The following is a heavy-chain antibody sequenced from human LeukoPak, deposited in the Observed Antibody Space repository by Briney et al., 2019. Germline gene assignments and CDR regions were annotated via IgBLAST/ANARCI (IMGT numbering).Heavy chain of an antibody. CDR3: ARVEYYYYGMDV. CDR2: INHSGST. Sequence: SETLSLTCTVSGGSISSGDYYWSWIRQPPGKGLEWIGEINHSGSTNYNPSLKSRVTISVDTSKNQFSLKLSSVTAADTAVYYCARVEYYYYGMDVWGQGTTVTVSS. V-gene: IGHV4-39*07. CDR1: GGSISSGDYY. J-gene: IGHJ6*02.